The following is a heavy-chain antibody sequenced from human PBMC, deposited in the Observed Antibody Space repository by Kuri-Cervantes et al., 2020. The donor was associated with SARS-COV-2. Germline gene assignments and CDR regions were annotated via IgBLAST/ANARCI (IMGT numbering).Heavy chain of an antibody. CDR1: GYSITNGYY. CDR3: ARFRIAATSGNWYFDL. V-gene: IGHV4-38-2*01. J-gene: IGHJ2*01. Sequence: GSLRLSCSVSGYSITNGYYWGWIRQPPGKGLEWIGSIYYSGSTYYNPSLKSRVTISVDTSKNQFSLKLSSVTAADTAVYYCARFRIAATSGNWYFDLWGRGTLVTVSS. D-gene: IGHD6-13*01. CDR2: IYYSGST.